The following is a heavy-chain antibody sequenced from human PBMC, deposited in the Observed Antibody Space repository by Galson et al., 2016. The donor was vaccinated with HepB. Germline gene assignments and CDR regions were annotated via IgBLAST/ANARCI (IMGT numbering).Heavy chain of an antibody. CDR1: GGSLPTSSYS. CDR2: IYYSGKT. D-gene: IGHD1-26*01. J-gene: IGHJ4*02. CDR3: ARDPPDIVGAEWV. V-gene: IGHV4-39*07. Sequence: ETLSLTCTVSGGSLPTSSYSWVWIRQPPGKGLEWIGSIYYSGKTYNNPSLTSRVTISVDTSKNQFSLMLTSVTAADTAMYYCARDPPDIVGAEWVWGQGILVTVSS.